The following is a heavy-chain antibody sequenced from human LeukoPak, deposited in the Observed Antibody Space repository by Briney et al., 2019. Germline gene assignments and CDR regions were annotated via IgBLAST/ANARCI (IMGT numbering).Heavy chain of an antibody. CDR3: AKIIRITMIVVVITTYF. J-gene: IGHJ4*02. Sequence: PGRSLRLSCAASGFTFDDYAMHWVRQAPGKGLGWVSGISWNSGSIGYSDSVKGRFTISRDNVKNSLYLQMNSLRAEDTALYYCAKIIRITMIVVVITTYFWGQGTLVTVSS. D-gene: IGHD3-22*01. CDR1: GFTFDDYA. CDR2: ISWNSGSI. V-gene: IGHV3-9*01.